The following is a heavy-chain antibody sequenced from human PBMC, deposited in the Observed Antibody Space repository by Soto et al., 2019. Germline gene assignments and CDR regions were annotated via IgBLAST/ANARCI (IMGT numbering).Heavy chain of an antibody. CDR2: ISYDGSNK. Sequence: QVQLVESGGGVVQPGSSLRLSCAASGFTFSSYGMHWVRQAPGKGLEWVAVISYDGSNKYYADSVKGRFTISRDNSKNTLYLQMNSLRAEDTAVYYCAKAFPFSVSRVDVWGQGTTVTVSS. CDR3: AKAFPFSVSRVDV. J-gene: IGHJ6*02. CDR1: GFTFSSYG. D-gene: IGHD3-10*01. V-gene: IGHV3-30*18.